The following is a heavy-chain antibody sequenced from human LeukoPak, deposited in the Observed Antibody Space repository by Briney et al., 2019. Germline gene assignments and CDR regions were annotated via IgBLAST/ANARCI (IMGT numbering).Heavy chain of an antibody. D-gene: IGHD6-13*01. Sequence: GRPLRLSCAASGFTFSSYGMHWVRQAPGTGLEWVAVIWYDGSSKYYEDSVKGRFTISRDNSKNTLYLQMNSLRAEDTAVYYCAREDSRYSTGWYVVDWGQGTLVTVSS. CDR1: GFTFSSYG. V-gene: IGHV3-33*01. CDR3: AREDSRYSTGWYVVD. J-gene: IGHJ4*02. CDR2: IWYDGSSK.